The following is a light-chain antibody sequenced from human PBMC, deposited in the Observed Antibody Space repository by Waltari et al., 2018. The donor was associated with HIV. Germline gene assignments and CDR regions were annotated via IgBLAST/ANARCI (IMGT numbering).Light chain of an antibody. V-gene: IGLV3-1*01. CDR3: QAWDINTAV. CDR2: QDS. Sequence: SYDLTQPPSVSVSLGQTASITCSGDEFGGKYVCWYQQRPGQSPVMVIFQDSERPSGIPERFSGSNSGNTATLTISGTQAMDEAAYYCQAWDINTAVFGGGTKLTVL. J-gene: IGLJ2*01. CDR1: EFGGKY.